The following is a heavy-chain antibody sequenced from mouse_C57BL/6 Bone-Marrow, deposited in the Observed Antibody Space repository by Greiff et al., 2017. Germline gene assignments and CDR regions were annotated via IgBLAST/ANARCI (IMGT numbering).Heavy chain of an antibody. V-gene: IGHV1-9*01. D-gene: IGHD2-1*01. CDR2: ILPGSGST. J-gene: IGHJ3*01. CDR3: ALYGNYVRFAY. Sequence: QVQLKQSGAELMKPGASVKLSCKATGYTFTGYWIEWVKQRPGHGLEWIGEILPGSGSTNYNEKFKGKATFTADTSSNTAYMQLSSLTTEDSAIYYCALYGNYVRFAYWGQGTLVTVSA. CDR1: GYTFTGYW.